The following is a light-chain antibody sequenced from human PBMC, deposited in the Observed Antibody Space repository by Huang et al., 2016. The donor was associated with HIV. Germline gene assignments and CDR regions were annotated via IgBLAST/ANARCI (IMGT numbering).Light chain of an antibody. CDR1: QSVLYSSNSKNY. V-gene: IGKV4-1*01. Sequence: DIVMTQSPDSLTVSLGDRATIKCRSSQSVLYSSNSKNYLAWFQQKPGRAPRLLIYWASARESGVPDRFSGSGSGTDFTLTIDRLEAEDAAIYYCQQYYRLPQTFGQGTRVEIK. CDR3: QQYYRLPQT. CDR2: WAS. J-gene: IGKJ1*01.